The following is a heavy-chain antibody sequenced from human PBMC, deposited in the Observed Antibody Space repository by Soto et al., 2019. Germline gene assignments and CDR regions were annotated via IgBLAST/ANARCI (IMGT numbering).Heavy chain of an antibody. Sequence: EVQLVESGGGLVQPGGSLRLSCAASGFTFSSYWMSWVRQAPGKGLERVANIKQDGSEKDYVDSVKGRFTISRDNAKNALYLQMNSLRAEDTAVYYCGRGSGHFDYWGQGTLVTVSS. CDR1: GFTFSSYW. V-gene: IGHV3-7*03. CDR2: IKQDGSEK. J-gene: IGHJ4*02. CDR3: GRGSGHFDY.